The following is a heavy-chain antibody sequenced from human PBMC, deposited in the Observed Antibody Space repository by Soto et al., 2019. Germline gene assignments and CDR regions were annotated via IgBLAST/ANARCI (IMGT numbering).Heavy chain of an antibody. D-gene: IGHD4-17*01. CDR1: GFTFSDYY. V-gene: IGHV3-11*01. Sequence: GGSLRLSCAASGFTFSDYYMSWIRQAPGKGLEWVSYISSSGSTIYYADSVKGRFTISRDNAKNSLYLQMNSLRAEDTAVYYCARVPPYSSDYGITDNWFDPGGQGTLVTVSS. CDR2: ISSSGSTI. CDR3: ARVPPYSSDYGITDNWFDP. J-gene: IGHJ5*02.